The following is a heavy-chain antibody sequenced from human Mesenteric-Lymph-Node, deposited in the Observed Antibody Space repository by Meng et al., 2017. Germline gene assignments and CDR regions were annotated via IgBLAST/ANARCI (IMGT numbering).Heavy chain of an antibody. J-gene: IGHJ5*01. CDR1: GYIFSRYA. CDR2: INTNTGDP. CDR3: ARGGWLRIGPLADS. V-gene: IGHV7-4-1*02. D-gene: IGHD5-12*01. Sequence: QVQLVQSGAEVKERGASGKVSGKASGYIFSRYAMSWVRQAPGQGLEWMGWINTNTGDPTYAQAFRGRFVFSVDKSVSTAHLQIRSLKAEDTAVYYCARGGWLRIGPLADSWGQGTLVTVSS.